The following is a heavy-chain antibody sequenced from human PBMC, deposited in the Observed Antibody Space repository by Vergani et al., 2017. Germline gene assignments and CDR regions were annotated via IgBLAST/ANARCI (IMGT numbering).Heavy chain of an antibody. CDR3: VDRFLSRKWFDP. Sequence: QVQLSESGPGLVKPSQTLSLTCAVSGASITSGDYYWTWIRQPPGKGLEWIGYISASGGTSLNPSLKSRIIMSQDTSKNQILLNQESVTAADTAIYFCVDRFLSRKWFDPWGQEPWSPSP. CDR1: GASITSGDYY. V-gene: IGHV4-30-4*08. D-gene: IGHD1-14*01. J-gene: IGHJ5*02. CDR2: ISASGGT.